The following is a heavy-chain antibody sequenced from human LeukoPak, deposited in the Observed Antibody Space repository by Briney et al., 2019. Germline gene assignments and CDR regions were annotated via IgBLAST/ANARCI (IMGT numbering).Heavy chain of an antibody. J-gene: IGHJ5*02. CDR1: GFTFSSYS. CDR2: ISSSSSYI. Sequence: GGSLRLSCAASGFTFSSYSMNWVRQAPGKGLEWVSSISSSSSYIYYADSVKGRFTISRDNAKNSLYLQMNSLRAEDTAVYYCARDRGGYDYDWFDPWGQGTLVTVSS. D-gene: IGHD5-12*01. CDR3: ARDRGGYDYDWFDP. V-gene: IGHV3-21*01.